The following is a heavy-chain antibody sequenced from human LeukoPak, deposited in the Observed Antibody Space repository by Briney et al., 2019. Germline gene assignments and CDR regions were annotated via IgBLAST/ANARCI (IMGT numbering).Heavy chain of an antibody. J-gene: IGHJ6*02. CDR3: ARTYYYGSGSRNYYYYYGMDV. Sequence: GESLKISCEGSGYTFTSHWIGWVRQMPGKGLEWMGIISPGDSDTRYSPSFQGQVTISADKSISTAYLQWGSLKASDTAMYYCARTYYYGSGSRNYYYYYGMDVWGQGTTVTVSS. V-gene: IGHV5-51*01. CDR2: ISPGDSDT. D-gene: IGHD3-10*01. CDR1: GYTFTSHW.